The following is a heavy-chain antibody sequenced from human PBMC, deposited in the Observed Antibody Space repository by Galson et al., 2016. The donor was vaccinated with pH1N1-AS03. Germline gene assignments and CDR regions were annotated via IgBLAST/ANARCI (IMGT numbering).Heavy chain of an antibody. CDR1: GGTFSNYA. Sequence: SVKVSCKASGGTFSNYAFNWVRLAPGQGLEWMGGITPIFGTTKYAQKFQGRVTITADKSTNPADMGLRSLRSEDTAIYYCARAGREEYRSTSFKSYYYYYGMDGWGPGTTVIV. V-gene: IGHV1-69*06. CDR2: ITPIFGTT. J-gene: IGHJ6*02. CDR3: ARAGREEYRSTSFKSYYYYYGMDG. D-gene: IGHD6-6*01.